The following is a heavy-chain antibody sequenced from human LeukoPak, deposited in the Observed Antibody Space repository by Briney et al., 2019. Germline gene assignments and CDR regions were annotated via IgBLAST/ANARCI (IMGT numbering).Heavy chain of an antibody. CDR1: GFTFDDYA. J-gene: IGHJ4*02. Sequence: PGGSLRLSCAASGFTFDDYAMHWVRQAPGKGLEWVSGISWNSGSIGYADSVKGRFTISRDNAKNSLYLQMNSLRAEDTALYYCAKGWFGELWGYYFDYWGQGTLVTVSS. CDR2: ISWNSGSI. D-gene: IGHD3-10*01. CDR3: AKGWFGELWGYYFDY. V-gene: IGHV3-9*01.